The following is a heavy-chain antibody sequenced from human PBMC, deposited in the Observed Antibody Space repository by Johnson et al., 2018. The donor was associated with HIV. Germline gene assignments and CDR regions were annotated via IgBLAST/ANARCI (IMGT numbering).Heavy chain of an antibody. V-gene: IGHV3-30*02. CDR1: AFTFSSYA. Sequence: QMQLVESGGGVVQPGGSLRLSCAASAFTFSSYAIHWVRQAPSKGLEWVAVIQYDGNKQYYADSVKGRFTISRDNSKNTLYLQMNSLRPEDTAVYYCAKDLSSGWYHAFDIWGQGTMVTVSS. CDR3: AKDLSSGWYHAFDI. J-gene: IGHJ3*02. D-gene: IGHD6-19*01. CDR2: IQYDGNKQ.